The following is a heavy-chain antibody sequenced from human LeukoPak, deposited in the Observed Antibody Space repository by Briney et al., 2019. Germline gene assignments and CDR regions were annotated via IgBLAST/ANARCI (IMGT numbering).Heavy chain of an antibody. Sequence: PGGSLRLSCAASGFAVSSNYMSWVRQAPGKGLEWVSVIYSGGSTYYADSVKGRFTISRDNSKNTLYLQMNSLRAEDTAVYCCASPFLGVTIFGVVINVTNYWGQGTLVTVSS. D-gene: IGHD3-3*01. J-gene: IGHJ4*02. V-gene: IGHV3-66*01. CDR1: GFAVSSNY. CDR3: ASPFLGVTIFGVVINVTNY. CDR2: IYSGGST.